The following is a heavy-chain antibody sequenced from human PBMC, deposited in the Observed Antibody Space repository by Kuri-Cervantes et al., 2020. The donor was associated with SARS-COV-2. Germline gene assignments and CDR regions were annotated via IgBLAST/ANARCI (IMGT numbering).Heavy chain of an antibody. J-gene: IGHJ4*02. CDR3: ASIVTGDSSGYY. CDR1: GFTFSSAW. CDR2: VYSGGST. D-gene: IGHD3-22*01. V-gene: IGHV3-53*01. Sequence: GGSLRLSCAASGFTFSSAWMSWVRQAPGKGLEWVSVVYSGGSTYYADSVKGRFTISRDNSKNTLYLQMNSLRAEDTAVYYCASIVTGDSSGYYWGQGTLVTVSS.